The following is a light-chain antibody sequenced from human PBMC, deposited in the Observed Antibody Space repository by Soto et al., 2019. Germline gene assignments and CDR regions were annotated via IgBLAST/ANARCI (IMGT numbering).Light chain of an antibody. V-gene: IGLV2-8*01. CDR3: RSYEGSRHV. J-gene: IGLJ1*01. CDR2: EVN. CDR1: SSDVGGYNY. Sequence: QSALTQPPSASGSPGQSVAISCTGTSSDVGGYNYVSWYQQHPGKAPKLMIYEVNKRPSGVPDRFSGSKSGNTASLTVSGLQAEDEADYYCRSYEGSRHVFGTGTKVT.